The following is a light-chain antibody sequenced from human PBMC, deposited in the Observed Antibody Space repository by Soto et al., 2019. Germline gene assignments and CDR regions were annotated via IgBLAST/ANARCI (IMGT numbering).Light chain of an antibody. J-gene: IGKJ1*01. CDR3: QQYGSSPWT. CDR2: GAS. CDR1: QSVSSSY. V-gene: IGKV3-20*01. Sequence: EIVLTQSPGTLSLSPGERATLSCRASQSVSSSYLAWYQQKPGQAPRLLIYGASSRATGIPDRFSGSGSGTDFTLTSSRLEPEDFAVYYCQQYGSSPWTFGQGNTVEIK.